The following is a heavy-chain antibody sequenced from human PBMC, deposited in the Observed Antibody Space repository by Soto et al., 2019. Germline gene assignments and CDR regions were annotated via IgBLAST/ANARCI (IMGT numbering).Heavy chain of an antibody. D-gene: IGHD1-26*01. J-gene: IGHJ2*01. Sequence: GASVTVSCKPSGDTFTSYGIIWVRQAPGQALEWMGWMNANSGNTGYAQKFQGRVTMTRNTSISTAYMELSSLRSEDTAVYYCARGSTIPRYPYRDRYRYFDLWGRGTLVTVSS. V-gene: IGHV1-8*02. CDR1: GDTFTSYG. CDR2: MNANSGNT. CDR3: ARGSTIPRYPYRDRYRYFDL.